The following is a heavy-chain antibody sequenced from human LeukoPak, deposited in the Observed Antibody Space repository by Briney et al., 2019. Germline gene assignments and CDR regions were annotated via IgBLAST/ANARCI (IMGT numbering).Heavy chain of an antibody. CDR2: IYYSGST. J-gene: IGHJ4*02. CDR1: GGSISSYY. CDR3: ARGRYCSSTSCSEFSY. D-gene: IGHD2-2*01. V-gene: IGHV4-59*01. Sequence: PSETLSLTCTVSGGSISSYYWSWIRQPPGKGLEWIGYIYYSGSTNYNPSLKSRVTISVDTSKNQFSLKLSSVTAADTAVYYRARGRYCSSTSCSEFSYWGQGTLVTVSS.